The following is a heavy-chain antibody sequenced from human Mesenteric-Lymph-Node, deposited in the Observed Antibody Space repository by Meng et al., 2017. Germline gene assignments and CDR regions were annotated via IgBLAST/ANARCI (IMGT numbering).Heavy chain of an antibody. CDR2: IWHDGTKK. J-gene: IGHJ4*01. V-gene: IGHV3-33*08. CDR1: GFTLSNYG. D-gene: IGHD3-16*01. Sequence: QGELWVSGGWLVQPWRSLGLSLAGSGFTLSNYGMHWVRQAPGMGLEWVAVIWHDGTKKYYADSDKGRFTISRDSSSNTMSLQMNSLRGDDTAVYYCARGGDGAVDYWGHGTLVTVSS. CDR3: ARGGDGAVDY.